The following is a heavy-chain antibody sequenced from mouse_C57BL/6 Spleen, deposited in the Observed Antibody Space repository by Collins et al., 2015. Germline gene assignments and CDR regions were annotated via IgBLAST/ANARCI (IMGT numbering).Heavy chain of an antibody. V-gene: IGHV1S81*02. Sequence: QVQLQQSGAELVKPGASVKLSCKASGYTFTSYYMYWVKQRPGQGLEWIGEINPSNGGTNFNEKFKSKATLTVDKSSSTAYMQLSSLTSEDSAVYYCTKGYYGWYFDVWGAGTTVTVSS. CDR1: GYTFTSYY. CDR2: INPSNGGT. D-gene: IGHD1-1*01. CDR3: TKGYYGWYFDV. J-gene: IGHJ1*01.